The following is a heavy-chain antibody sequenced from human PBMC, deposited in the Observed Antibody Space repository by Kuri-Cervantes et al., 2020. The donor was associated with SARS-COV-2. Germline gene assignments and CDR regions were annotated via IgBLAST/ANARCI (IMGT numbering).Heavy chain of an antibody. CDR3: ARSDYYYYMDV. Sequence: ETLSLTCAASGFTVSSNYMSWVRQAPGKGLEWVSVIYSGGSTYYTDSVKGRFTISRDNSKNTLYLQMNSLRAEDTAVYYCARSDYYYYMDVWGKGTTVTVSS. J-gene: IGHJ6*03. CDR1: GFTVSSNY. CDR2: IYSGGST. V-gene: IGHV3-66*02.